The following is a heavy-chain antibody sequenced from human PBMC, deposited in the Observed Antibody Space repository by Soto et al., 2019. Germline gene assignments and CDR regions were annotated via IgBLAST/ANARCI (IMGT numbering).Heavy chain of an antibody. D-gene: IGHD2-2*01. Sequence: QVQLVQSGAEVKKPGASVKVSCKASGYTFTSYGISWVRQAPGQGLEWMGWISAYNGNTNYAQKLQGRVTMTTDTSTSTAYMELRSLRPDDTAVYYCARGVRRSIPAARGAFDIWGQGTMVTVSS. V-gene: IGHV1-18*01. CDR1: GYTFTSYG. CDR3: ARGVRRSIPAARGAFDI. J-gene: IGHJ3*02. CDR2: ISAYNGNT.